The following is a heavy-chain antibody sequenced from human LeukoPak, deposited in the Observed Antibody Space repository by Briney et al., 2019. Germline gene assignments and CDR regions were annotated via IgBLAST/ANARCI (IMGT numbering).Heavy chain of an antibody. V-gene: IGHV3-30-3*01. CDR1: GFTFSSYA. Sequence: GGSLRLSCAASGFTFSSYAMHWVRQAPGKGLEWVAVISYDGSNKYYADSVKGRFTISRDNSKNTLYLQMNSLRAEDTAVYYCARDSGPVAAAARGDAFDIWGQGTMVTVSS. CDR2: ISYDGSNK. J-gene: IGHJ3*02. D-gene: IGHD6-13*01. CDR3: ARDSGPVAAAARGDAFDI.